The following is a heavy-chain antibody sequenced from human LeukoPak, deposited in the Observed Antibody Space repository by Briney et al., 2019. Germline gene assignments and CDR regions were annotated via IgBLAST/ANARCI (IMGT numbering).Heavy chain of an antibody. CDR3: ASGAWAARLNS. D-gene: IGHD4-23*01. J-gene: IGHJ4*02. Sequence: SETLSLTCAVYGESLNYYYWSWIRQSPGKGLEWIGDIFDGKTINYNPSLKSRVTISAATSSQQFSLNLKSVTAADTTVYFCASGAWAARLNSWAQGALVIVSS. CDR1: GESLNYYY. CDR2: IFDGKTI. V-gene: IGHV4-34*12.